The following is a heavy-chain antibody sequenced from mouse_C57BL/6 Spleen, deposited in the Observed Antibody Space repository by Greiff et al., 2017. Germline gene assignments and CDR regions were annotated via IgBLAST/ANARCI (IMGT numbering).Heavy chain of an antibody. CDR3: ARTDGYPDY. Sequence: EVKLMESGGGLVKPGGSLKLSCAASGFTFSSYAMSWVRQTPEKRLEWVATISDGGSYTYYPDNVKGRFTISRDNAKNNLYLQMSHLKSEDTAMYYCARTDGYPDYWGQGTTLTVSS. J-gene: IGHJ2*01. V-gene: IGHV5-4*03. CDR2: ISDGGSYT. CDR1: GFTFSSYA. D-gene: IGHD2-3*01.